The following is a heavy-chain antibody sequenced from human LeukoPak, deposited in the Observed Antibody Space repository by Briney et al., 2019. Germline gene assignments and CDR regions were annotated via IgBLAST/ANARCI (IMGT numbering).Heavy chain of an antibody. Sequence: HPGGSLRLSCAASGFTFSSYAMSWVRQAPWKGLEWVSAISGSGGSTYYADSVKGRFTISRDNSKNTLYLQMNSLRAEDTAVYYCAITLWDVYYYMDVWGKGTTVTVSS. CDR3: AITLWDVYYYMDV. CDR1: GFTFSSYA. CDR2: ISGSGGST. J-gene: IGHJ6*03. D-gene: IGHD1-26*01. V-gene: IGHV3-23*01.